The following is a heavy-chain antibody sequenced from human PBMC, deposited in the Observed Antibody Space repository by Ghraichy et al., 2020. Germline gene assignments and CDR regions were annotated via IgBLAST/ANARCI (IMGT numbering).Heavy chain of an antibody. Sequence: ASVKVSCKASGYTFTSYDINWVRQATGQGLEWMGWMNPNSGNTGYAQKFQGRVTMTRNTSISTAYMELSSLRSEDTAVYYCARGLSCGGDCYFYYYYGMDVWGQGTTVTVSS. CDR1: GYTFTSYD. J-gene: IGHJ6*02. CDR2: MNPNSGNT. D-gene: IGHD2-21*02. CDR3: ARGLSCGGDCYFYYYYGMDV. V-gene: IGHV1-8*01.